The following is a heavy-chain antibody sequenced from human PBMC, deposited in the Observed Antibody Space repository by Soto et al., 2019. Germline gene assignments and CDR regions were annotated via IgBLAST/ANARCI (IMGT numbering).Heavy chain of an antibody. D-gene: IGHD1-20*01. CDR2: IGWDGVNI. Sequence: EVHLVASGGGLVQPGRSLRLSCAASGFRFDDYAIHWVRQAPGKGLDWVAAIGWDGVNIAYADSVKGRFTISRDNARKSLYLQMDSLRVEDTAFYFCARVMAAYNWNDHFDHWGQGTLVTVSS. V-gene: IGHV3-9*01. J-gene: IGHJ4*02. CDR3: ARVMAAYNWNDHFDH. CDR1: GFRFDDYA.